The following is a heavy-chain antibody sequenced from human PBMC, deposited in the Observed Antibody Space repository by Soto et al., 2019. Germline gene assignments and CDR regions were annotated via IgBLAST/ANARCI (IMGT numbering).Heavy chain of an antibody. J-gene: IGHJ6*02. CDR3: AREAYSYGTPTEHYYYGMDV. CDR2: INAGNGNT. D-gene: IGHD5-18*01. V-gene: IGHV1-3*01. Sequence: GASVKVSCKASGYTFTSYAMHWVRQAPGQRLEWMGWINAGNGNTKYSQKFQGRVTMTRDTSISTAYMELSRLRSDDTAVYYCAREAYSYGTPTEHYYYGMDVWGQGTTVTVSS. CDR1: GYTFTSYA.